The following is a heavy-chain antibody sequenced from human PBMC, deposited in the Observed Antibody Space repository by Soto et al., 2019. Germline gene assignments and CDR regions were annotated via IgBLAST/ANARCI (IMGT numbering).Heavy chain of an antibody. CDR1: GGSISGFY. D-gene: IGHD2-21*02. Sequence: SETLSLTCTVAGGSISGFYWSWVRPPAGKGLEWIGRIYSSGATKYNPSLRNRVTMSVDTSTDQYSLNLASMTAADTAVYFCARGPFCGNDCYFDVWGQGTQVTVSS. CDR2: IYSSGAT. J-gene: IGHJ4*02. CDR3: ARGPFCGNDCYFDV. V-gene: IGHV4-4*07.